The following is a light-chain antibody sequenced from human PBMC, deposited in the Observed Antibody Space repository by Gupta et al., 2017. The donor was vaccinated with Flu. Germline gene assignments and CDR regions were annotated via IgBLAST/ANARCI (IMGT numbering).Light chain of an antibody. V-gene: IGKV1-12*01. CDR2: DAS. CDR3: QQADSFPLT. CDR1: QRIGGS. J-gene: IGKJ4*01. Sequence: PSSVSASVGDRVTITCRASQRIGGSFAWFQQKPGKAPNPLIYDASSLKSGVPSRFSGSGSCTDFTLTISSRQPEDFATYYCQQADSFPLTFGGGTKVEIK.